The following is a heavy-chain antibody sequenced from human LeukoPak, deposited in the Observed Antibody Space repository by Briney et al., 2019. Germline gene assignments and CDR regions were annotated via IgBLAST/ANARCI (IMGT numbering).Heavy chain of an antibody. CDR1: GGSFSGYY. D-gene: IGHD5-18*01. CDR2: INHSGST. J-gene: IGHJ4*02. CDR3: ARGKRMQLWWNFDY. Sequence: SSETLSLTCAVYGGSFSGYYWSWIRQPPGKGLEWSGEINHSGSTNYNPSLKSRDTISVDTSKNQFSLKLSSVTAADTAVYYCARGKRMQLWWNFDYWGQGTLVTVSS. V-gene: IGHV4-34*01.